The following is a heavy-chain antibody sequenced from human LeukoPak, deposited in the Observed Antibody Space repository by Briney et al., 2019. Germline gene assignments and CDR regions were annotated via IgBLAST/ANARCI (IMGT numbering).Heavy chain of an antibody. CDR1: GGSVSSGSYY. Sequence: SETLSLTCTVSGGSVSSGSYYWSWIRQPPGKGLEWLGYIYYTGSTNYNSSLKSRVTISMDTSKNQFSLKLTSVTAADTAVYYCARYYYGSESYPQFDYWGQGTLVTVSS. J-gene: IGHJ4*02. CDR3: ARYYYGSESYPQFDY. CDR2: IYYTGST. V-gene: IGHV4-61*01. D-gene: IGHD3-10*01.